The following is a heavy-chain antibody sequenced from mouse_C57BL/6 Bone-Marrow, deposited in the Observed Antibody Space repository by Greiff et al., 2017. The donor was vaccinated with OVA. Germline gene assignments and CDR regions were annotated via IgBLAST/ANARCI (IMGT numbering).Heavy chain of an antibody. J-gene: IGHJ1*03. V-gene: IGHV5-9-1*02. CDR1: GFTFSSDA. CDR2: ISSGGDYI. CDR3: TREGYYYGSSPYWYFDV. Sequence: DVKLVESGAGLVKPGGSLKLSCAASGFTFSSDAMSWVRQTPEKRLEWVAYISSGGDYIYYADTVKGRFTISRDNARNTLYLQMSSLKSEDTAMYYCTREGYYYGSSPYWYFDVWGTGTTVTVSS. D-gene: IGHD1-1*01.